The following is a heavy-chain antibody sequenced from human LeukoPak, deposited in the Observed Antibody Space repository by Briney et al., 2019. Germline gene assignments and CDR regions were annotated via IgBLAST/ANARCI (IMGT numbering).Heavy chain of an antibody. D-gene: IGHD3-22*01. CDR3: ARWFHDSSGYYYSTDS. CDR2: INPNSGGT. V-gene: IGHV1-2*02. J-gene: IGHJ5*01. CDR1: GYTFTGYY. Sequence: ASVKVSCKASGYTFTGYYMHWVRQAPGQGLEWMGWINPNSGGTKYAQKFQGRVNMTRDSSISTAYMELSRLRSDDAAVYYCARWFHDSSGYYYSTDSWGQGTLVTVSS.